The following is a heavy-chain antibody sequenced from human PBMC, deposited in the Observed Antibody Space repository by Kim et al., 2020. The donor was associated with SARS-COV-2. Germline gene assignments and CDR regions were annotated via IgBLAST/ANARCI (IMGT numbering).Heavy chain of an antibody. V-gene: IGHV3-30*01. D-gene: IGHD3-16*02. Sequence: SVKGRFTTTKDNSQNTLYLQMKSLRAEDTAVYYCARGERDYVWWSYRDDYWGQGTLVTVSS. CDR3: ARGERDYVWWSYRDDY. J-gene: IGHJ4*02.